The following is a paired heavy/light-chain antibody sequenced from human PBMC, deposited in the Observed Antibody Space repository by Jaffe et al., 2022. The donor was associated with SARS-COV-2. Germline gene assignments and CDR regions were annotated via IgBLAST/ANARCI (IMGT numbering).Heavy chain of an antibody. CDR3: AKHHSYGYQWYYYDSSGYPWTFDY. J-gene: IGHJ4*02. CDR2: ISGSGGST. D-gene: IGHD3-22*01. CDR1: GFTFSSYA. Sequence: EVQLLESGGGLVQPGGSLRLSCAASGFTFSSYAMSWVRQAPGKGLEWVSAISGSGGSTYYADSVKGRFTISRDNSKNTLYLQMNSLRAEDTAVYYCAKHHSYGYQWYYYDSSGYPWTFDYWGQGTLVTVSS. V-gene: IGHV3-23*01.
Light chain of an antibody. CDR2: DAS. J-gene: IGKJ4*01. CDR1: QDISNY. CDR3: QQYDNLPRPT. Sequence: DIQMTQSPSSLSASVGDRVTITCQASQDISNYLNWYQQKPGKAPKLLIYDASNLETGVPSRFSGSGSGTDFTFTISSLQPEDIATYYCQQYDNLPRPTFGGGTKVEIK. V-gene: IGKV1-33*01.